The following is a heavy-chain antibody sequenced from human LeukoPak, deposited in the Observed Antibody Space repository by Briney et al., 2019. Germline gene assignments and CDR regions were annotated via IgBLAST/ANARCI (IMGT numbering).Heavy chain of an antibody. V-gene: IGHV3-21*01. Sequence: PSETLSLTCTVSGGSISSSSYYWGWIRQPPGKGLEWVSSISSSSSYINYADSVKGRFTISRDNAKNSLYLQMNSLRAEDTAVYYCARDVTHCGGDCYSGDYWGQGTLVTVSS. J-gene: IGHJ4*02. CDR3: ARDVTHCGGDCYSGDY. CDR1: GGSISSSS. CDR2: ISSSSSYI. D-gene: IGHD2-21*02.